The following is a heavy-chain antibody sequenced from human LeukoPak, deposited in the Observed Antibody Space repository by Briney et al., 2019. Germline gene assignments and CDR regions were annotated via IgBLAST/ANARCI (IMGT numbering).Heavy chain of an antibody. CDR3: ANVGGGY. V-gene: IGHV3-30-3*01. Sequence: GGSLRLSCAASGFTFSSYAMHWVRQAPGKGLEWVAVISYDGSNKYYADFVKGRFTISRDNSKNTLYLQMNSLRAEDTAVYYCANVGGGYWGQGTLVTVSS. CDR1: GFTFSSYA. J-gene: IGHJ4*02. CDR2: ISYDGSNK. D-gene: IGHD1-26*01.